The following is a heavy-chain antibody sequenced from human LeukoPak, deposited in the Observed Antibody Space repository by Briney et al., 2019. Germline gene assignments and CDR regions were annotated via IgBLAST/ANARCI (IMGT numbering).Heavy chain of an antibody. Sequence: PGGSLRLSCAASGFTFSSYGMHWVRQAPGKGLEWVAVIWYDGSNKYYADSVKGRFTISRDNAKNTLYLQMNSLRAEDTAAYYCARGRGYCSGGSCHMDVWGKGTTVTVSS. V-gene: IGHV3-33*01. D-gene: IGHD2-15*01. CDR3: ARGRGYCSGGSCHMDV. J-gene: IGHJ6*03. CDR1: GFTFSSYG. CDR2: IWYDGSNK.